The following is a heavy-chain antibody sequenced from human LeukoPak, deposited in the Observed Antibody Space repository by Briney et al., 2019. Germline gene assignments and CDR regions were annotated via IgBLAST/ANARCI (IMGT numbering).Heavy chain of an antibody. D-gene: IGHD3-22*01. CDR3: VISYYDATGYYDY. CDR1: GYIFTDYY. V-gene: IGHV1/OR15-1*04. CDR2: INPNSGGT. J-gene: IGHJ4*02. Sequence: ASVKVSCKASGYIFTDYYMHWVRQAPGQELGWMGRINPNSGGTNYAQKFQGRVAMTTDTSTSTGYMELRSLRSEDTAVYYCVISYYDATGYYDYWGQGTLVSVSS.